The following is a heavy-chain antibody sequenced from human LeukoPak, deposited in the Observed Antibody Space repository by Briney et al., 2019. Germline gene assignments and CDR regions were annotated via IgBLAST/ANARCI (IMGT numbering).Heavy chain of an antibody. Sequence: PGRSLRLSCAASGFTFDDYAMHWVRQAPGKGLEWVSGISWNSGSIGYADSVKGRFTISRDNAKNSLYLQMNSLRAEDTAVYYCARETAVTGSYYFDYWGQGTLVTVSS. CDR3: ARETAVTGSYYFDY. CDR1: GFTFDDYA. V-gene: IGHV3-9*01. J-gene: IGHJ4*02. CDR2: ISWNSGSI. D-gene: IGHD6-19*01.